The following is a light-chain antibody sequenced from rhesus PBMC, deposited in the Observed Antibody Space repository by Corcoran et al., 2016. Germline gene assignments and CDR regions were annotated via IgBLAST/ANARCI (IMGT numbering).Light chain of an antibody. J-gene: IGKJ4*01. CDR1: QDINSY. Sequence: DIQLTQSPSYLSASVGDRVTITWRASQDINSYLAWFQQKPGKAPKLLMYDASNLQSGAPSRFSGNGSGTDFTLTISSLQPEDFAVYYCRQRNSYPLTFGGGTKVEIK. CDR2: DAS. V-gene: IGKV1-38*01. CDR3: RQRNSYPLT.